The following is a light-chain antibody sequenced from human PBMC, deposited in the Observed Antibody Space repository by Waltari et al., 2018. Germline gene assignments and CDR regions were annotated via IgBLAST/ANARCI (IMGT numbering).Light chain of an antibody. CDR2: KAS. V-gene: IGKV1-5*03. CDR3: QQYKSYWT. Sequence: DIQMTQSPSTLSASVGDRVTITCRASQSISSWLAWYQQKPGKAPKLLIYKASSLESGVPSRFSGNGYGTEFTLTISSLQRDDFATYHCQQYKSYWTFGQGTKVEIK. J-gene: IGKJ1*01. CDR1: QSISSW.